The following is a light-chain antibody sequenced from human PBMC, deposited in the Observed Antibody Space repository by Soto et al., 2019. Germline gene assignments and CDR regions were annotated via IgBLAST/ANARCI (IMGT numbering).Light chain of an antibody. CDR3: QQFYNWPRT. CDR1: QSVSSN. V-gene: IGKV3-15*01. CDR2: GAS. J-gene: IGKJ1*01. Sequence: EIVMTQSPGTLSVSPGERATLSCRASQSVSSNLAWYQQKPGQAPRLLIYGASTRATGIPARFSGSGSETEFTLTISSLQSEDFAVYYCQQFYNWPRTCGQGTKV.